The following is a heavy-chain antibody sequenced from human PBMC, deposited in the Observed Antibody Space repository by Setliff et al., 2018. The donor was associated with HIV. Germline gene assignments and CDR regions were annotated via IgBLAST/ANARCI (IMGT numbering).Heavy chain of an antibody. V-gene: IGHV1-2*02. CDR2: INPHSGDT. Sequence: ASVKVSCKASGYTFTGYYMHWVRQAPGQGLEWMGWINPHSGDTNYAQKFQDRVTMTRDTSVNIAYMQLSRLRSDDTAVYYCARAPKLYGVEDYYYVGMDVWGQGTTVTVSS. CDR1: GYTFTGYY. CDR3: ARAPKLYGVEDYYYVGMDV. J-gene: IGHJ6*02. D-gene: IGHD3-3*01.